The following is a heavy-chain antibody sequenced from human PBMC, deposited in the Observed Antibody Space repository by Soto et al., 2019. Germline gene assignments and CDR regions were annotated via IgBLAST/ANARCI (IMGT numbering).Heavy chain of an antibody. V-gene: IGHV3-48*03. J-gene: IGHJ6*02. CDR3: ARAECSSPDCLTAYYSYGLDV. D-gene: IGHD3-9*01. CDR1: GFTFSNFE. CDR2: INTAGSTK. Sequence: GGSLRLSCAASGFTFSNFEMHWVRQAPGKGLEWVSYINTAGSTKYYAEYVKGRFTISRDNARNSLFLQMNSLRAEDTAVYYCARAECSSPDCLTAYYSYGLDVWGQGSTVTVSS.